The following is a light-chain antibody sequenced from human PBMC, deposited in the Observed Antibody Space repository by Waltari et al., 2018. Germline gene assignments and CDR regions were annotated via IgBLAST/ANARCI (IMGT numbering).Light chain of an antibody. CDR3: SSYSSSSTLYV. CDR1: SSDVGGYDY. J-gene: IGLJ1*01. V-gene: IGLV2-14*03. CDR2: DVS. Sequence: QSALIQPASVSGSPGQSITIFCAGTSSDVGGYDYVSWYQQHPGKAPELIIYDVSNRPSGVSDRFSGSKSGNTASLTISGLQADDEADYYCSSYSSSSTLYVFGTGTKVTV.